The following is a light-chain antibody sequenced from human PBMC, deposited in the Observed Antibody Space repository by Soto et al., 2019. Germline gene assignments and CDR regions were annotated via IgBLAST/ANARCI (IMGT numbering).Light chain of an antibody. CDR1: QSVRSN. V-gene: IGKV3-15*01. J-gene: IGKJ1*01. CDR2: GAS. CDR3: QQYDNGPWT. Sequence: ETMMTQSPATLSVSPGERATLSCRASQSVRSNVAWYQQKPGQAPRLLMHGASTRATGIPATFSGSGTGIEFTLTISSLQSEDFAVYYCQQYDNGPWTFGQGTKVEIK.